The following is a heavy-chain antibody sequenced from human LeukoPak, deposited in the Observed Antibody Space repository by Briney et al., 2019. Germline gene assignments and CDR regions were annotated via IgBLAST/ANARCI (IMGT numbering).Heavy chain of an antibody. D-gene: IGHD6-19*01. V-gene: IGHV3-74*01. CDR3: AGSGSAGGVSRNWFDP. CDR2: INSDGSGT. Sequence: PGGSLRLSCAASGFTFSIYWMHWVRQAPGKGLMWVSRINSDGSGTSYADSVKGRFTMSRDNSKNTLYLQMNSLRPEETAVYYCAGSGSAGGVSRNWFDPWGQGTLVTVSS. J-gene: IGHJ5*02. CDR1: GFTFSIYW.